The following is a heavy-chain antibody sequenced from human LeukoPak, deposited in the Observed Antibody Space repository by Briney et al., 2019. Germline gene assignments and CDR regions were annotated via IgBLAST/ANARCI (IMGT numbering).Heavy chain of an antibody. CDR2: IYHNGNT. D-gene: IGHD3-22*01. V-gene: IGHV4-38-2*01. CDR3: ARTRRSSGYFPFDS. CDR1: GYSISSGYY. J-gene: IGHJ5*01. Sequence: SETLSLTCVAPGYSISSGYYWDWIRQTPGKGLEWIGTIYHNGNTYSNPSLKSRVTISLDTSKNQFSLKLTSVTAADTAVYYCARTRRSSGYFPFDSWGQGTLVTVSS.